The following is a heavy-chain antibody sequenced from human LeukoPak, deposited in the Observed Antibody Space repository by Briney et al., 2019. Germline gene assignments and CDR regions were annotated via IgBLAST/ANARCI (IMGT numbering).Heavy chain of an antibody. V-gene: IGHV3-23*01. D-gene: IGHD3-10*01. CDR2: IGGSGIRT. CDR1: GFAFTTYG. J-gene: IGHJ4*02. CDR3: AKDPFGIKTHYFDY. Sequence: GGSLRLSCLASGFAFTTYGMNWVRQAPGKGLEWVSGIGGSGIRTYYADSVKGRFTISRDNSKNTVYLQMNSLRAEDTAVYYCAKDPFGIKTHYFDYWGQGTLVTVSS.